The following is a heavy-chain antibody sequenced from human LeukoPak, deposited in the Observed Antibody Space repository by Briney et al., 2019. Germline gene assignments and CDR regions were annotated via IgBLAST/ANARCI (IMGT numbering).Heavy chain of an antibody. CDR1: GFTFSSYA. J-gene: IGHJ4*02. CDR2: ISYDGSNK. Sequence: PGGSLRLSCAASGFTFSSYAMHWVRQAPGKGLEWVAVISYDGSNKYYADSVKGRFTISRDNSKNTLYLQMNSLRAEDTAVYYCARWVGYYYDSSGYYSPGGYFDYWGQGTLVTVSS. D-gene: IGHD3-22*01. CDR3: ARWVGYYYDSSGYYSPGGYFDY. V-gene: IGHV3-30*04.